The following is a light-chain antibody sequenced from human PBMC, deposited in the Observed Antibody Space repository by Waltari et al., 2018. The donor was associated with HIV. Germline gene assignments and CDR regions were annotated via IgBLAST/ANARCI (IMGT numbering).Light chain of an antibody. Sequence: SYELTQPPSVSVSPGQTARITCSGDALPKKYAYWYQQKSGQAPVLLIYEDTHRPAGIPERCSGSISGTVATLIISGALVEDEADYYCYSTDSSGSDRVFGGGTKLTVL. J-gene: IGLJ3*02. CDR1: ALPKKY. CDR2: EDT. V-gene: IGLV3-10*01. CDR3: YSTDSSGSDRV.